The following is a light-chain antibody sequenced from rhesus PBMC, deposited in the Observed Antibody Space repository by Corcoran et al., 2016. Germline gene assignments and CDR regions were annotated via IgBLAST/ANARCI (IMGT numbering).Light chain of an antibody. CDR1: QSVSSW. V-gene: IGKV1-22*01. J-gene: IGKJ3*01. Sequence: DIQMTQSPSSLSASVGDTVTITCRASQSVSSWLAWYPQKPGKAPMVLIYRTSSLQPGVPSRFSGSGSGTDFTITINGLQSEDVATYYCQQYSTSPIFTFGPGTKLDF. CDR2: RTS. CDR3: QQYSTSPIFT.